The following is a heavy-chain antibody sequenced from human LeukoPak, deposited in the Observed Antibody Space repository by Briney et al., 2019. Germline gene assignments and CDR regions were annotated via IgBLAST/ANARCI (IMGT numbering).Heavy chain of an antibody. CDR1: GGSISDFY. V-gene: IGHV4-59*12. CDR2: IHYTGTT. Sequence: SETLSLTCSISGGSISDFYWSWLRQSPGKGLEWIAYIHYTGTTNSNPSLKSRVAISVDRSTNQLSLGLTSVTVADTAVYFCARDSGSKWPHWYFDVWGRGAQVTVSS. D-gene: IGHD1-26*01. J-gene: IGHJ2*01. CDR3: ARDSGSKWPHWYFDV.